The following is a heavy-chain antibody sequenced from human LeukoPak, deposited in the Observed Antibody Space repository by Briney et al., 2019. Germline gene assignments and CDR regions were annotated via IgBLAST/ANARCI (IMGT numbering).Heavy chain of an antibody. J-gene: IGHJ3*02. V-gene: IGHV3-11*01. D-gene: IGHD3-16*01. CDR2: ISSSGSTI. Sequence: GGSLRLSCAASGFTFSDYYMSWIRQAPGKGLEWVSYISSSGSTIYYADSVKGRFTISRDNAKNSLYLQMNSLRAEDTAVYYRAREGDLRPFDAFDIWGQGTMVTVSS. CDR3: AREGDLRPFDAFDI. CDR1: GFTFSDYY.